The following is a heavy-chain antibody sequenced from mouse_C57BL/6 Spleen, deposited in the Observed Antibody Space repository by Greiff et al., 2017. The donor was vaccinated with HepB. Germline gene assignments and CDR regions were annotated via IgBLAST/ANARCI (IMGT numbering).Heavy chain of an antibody. Sequence: QVQLQQSGAELVKPGASVKISCKASGYAFSSYWMNWVKQRPGKGLEWIGQIYPGDGDTNYNGKFKGKATLTADKSSSTAYMQLSSLTSEDSAVYFCARRDSWGVSYYFDYWGQGTTLTVSS. CDR3: ARRDSWGVSYYFDY. CDR2: IYPGDGDT. CDR1: GYAFSSYW. J-gene: IGHJ2*01. D-gene: IGHD4-1*01. V-gene: IGHV1-80*01.